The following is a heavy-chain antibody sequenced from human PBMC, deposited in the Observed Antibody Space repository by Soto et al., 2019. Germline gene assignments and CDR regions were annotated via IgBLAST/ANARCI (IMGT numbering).Heavy chain of an antibody. CDR1: GGTFSSYA. CDR3: ARDVYSYGPNYYFDY. CDR2: IIPIFGTA. D-gene: IGHD5-18*01. Sequence: SVKVSCKASGGTFSSYAISWVRQAPGQGLEWMGGIIPIFGTANYAQKFQGRVTITADESTSTAYMELSSLRSEDTAVYYCARDVYSYGPNYYFDYWGQGTLVTVSS. J-gene: IGHJ4*02. V-gene: IGHV1-69*13.